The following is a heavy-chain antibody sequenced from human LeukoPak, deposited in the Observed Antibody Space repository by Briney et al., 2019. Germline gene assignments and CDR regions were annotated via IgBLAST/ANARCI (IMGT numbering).Heavy chain of an antibody. Sequence: GGSLRLSCVISGFIFSDYAMHWVRQAPGKGLEWVAVISYDGSNKYYADSVKGRFTISRDNSKNTLYLQMNSLRAGDTAVYYCARDQCFDYWGQGTLVTVSS. J-gene: IGHJ4*02. V-gene: IGHV3-30-3*01. CDR1: GFIFSDYA. CDR3: ARDQCFDY. CDR2: ISYDGSNK.